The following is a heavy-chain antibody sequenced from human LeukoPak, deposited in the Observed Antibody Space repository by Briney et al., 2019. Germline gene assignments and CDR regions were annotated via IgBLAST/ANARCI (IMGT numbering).Heavy chain of an antibody. V-gene: IGHV3-7*03. D-gene: IGHD2-21*01. CDR1: GFTFNKYW. Sequence: GGSLRLSCAASGFTFNKYWRSWVRQPPGKGLEWVANIEQDGSETHYVDSVKGRFTISRNNAENSLYLQMNSLRAEDTAVYYCARDVHPTGPSDSWGQGTLVSVSS. CDR2: IEQDGSET. CDR3: ARDVHPTGPSDS. J-gene: IGHJ4*02.